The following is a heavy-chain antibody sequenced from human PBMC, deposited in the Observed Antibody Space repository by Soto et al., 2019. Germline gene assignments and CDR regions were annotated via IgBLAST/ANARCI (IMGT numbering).Heavy chain of an antibody. CDR3: ARYCRSTTCSF. CDR2: LNQDGSEK. V-gene: IGHV3-7*01. Sequence: GGSLRLSCAASGFTFSTYWMSWVRQAPGKGLEWVANLNQDGSEKYYVDSVKGQFTISRDNAKNSLYLQMNSLRAEDTAVYYCARYCRSTTCSFWAQGTLVTVSS. D-gene: IGHD2-2*01. J-gene: IGHJ4*02. CDR1: GFTFSTYW.